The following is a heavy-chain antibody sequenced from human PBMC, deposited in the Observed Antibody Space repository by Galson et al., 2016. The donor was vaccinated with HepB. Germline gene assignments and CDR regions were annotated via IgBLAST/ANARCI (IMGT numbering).Heavy chain of an antibody. CDR3: GGGVLGYCSGGSCYATSIDY. CDR2: IYYSGST. V-gene: IGHV4-59*11. D-gene: IGHD2-15*01. J-gene: IGHJ4*02. CDR1: GASIDSHD. Sequence: SETLSLTCTVSGASIDSHDWSWIRQPPGKGLEWIGYIYYSGSTKYSPSLKSRVTISADTSKNQFSLKLSSVTAAETAVYYCGGGVLGYCSGGSCYATSIDYWGQGNLVTVSS.